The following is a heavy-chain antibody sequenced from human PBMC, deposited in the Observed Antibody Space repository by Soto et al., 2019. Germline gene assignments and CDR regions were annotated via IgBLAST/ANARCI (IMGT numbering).Heavy chain of an antibody. D-gene: IGHD5-12*01. J-gene: IGHJ6*02. CDR3: ARSDIVPYYYYYGMDV. Sequence: GGSLRLSCAASGFTVSSNYMSWVRQAPGKGLEWVSVIYSGGSTYYADSVKGRFTISRDNSKNTLYLQMNSLRAEDTAVYYCARSDIVPYYYYYGMDVWGQGTTVTVSS. CDR1: GFTVSSNY. V-gene: IGHV3-53*01. CDR2: IYSGGST.